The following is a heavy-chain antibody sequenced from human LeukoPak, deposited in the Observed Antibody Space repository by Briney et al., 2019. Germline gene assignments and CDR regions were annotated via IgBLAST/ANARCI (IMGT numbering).Heavy chain of an antibody. Sequence: SGTLSLTCTVSSGSISSYYLSWIRQPAGKGLEWIGRMYTSGSTNYNPSLTIRVTMSVDTSKNQFSMKLSSVTAADTAVYYCARVIAVGAFDIWGQGTMVTVSS. CDR1: SGSISSYY. J-gene: IGHJ3*02. CDR3: ARVIAVGAFDI. V-gene: IGHV4-4*07. CDR2: MYTSGST. D-gene: IGHD6-19*01.